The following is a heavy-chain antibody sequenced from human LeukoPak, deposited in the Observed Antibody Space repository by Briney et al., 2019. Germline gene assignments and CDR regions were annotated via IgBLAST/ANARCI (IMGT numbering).Heavy chain of an antibody. Sequence: KPGGSLRLSCAASGFTFSDYYMSWIRQAPGKGLEWVSYISSSRSTIYYADYVKGRFTISRVNAKNSLYLQMNSLRAEDTAVYYCARDGSAHSSGWYVADWGQGTLVTVSS. V-gene: IGHV3-11*01. CDR2: ISSSRSTI. D-gene: IGHD6-19*01. CDR1: GFTFSDYY. J-gene: IGHJ4*02. CDR3: ARDGSAHSSGWYVAD.